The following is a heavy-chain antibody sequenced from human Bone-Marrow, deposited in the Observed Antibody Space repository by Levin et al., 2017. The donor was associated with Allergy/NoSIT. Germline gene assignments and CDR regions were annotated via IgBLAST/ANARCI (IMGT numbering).Heavy chain of an antibody. D-gene: IGHD6-6*01. Sequence: PGGSLRLSCSGSGFTFSDYAMNWFRQAPGKGLEWVGHIKSKAYGGTTEYAASVEGRFTISREDSKSLAYLQMNSLKIEDTAMYYCTRDLFFAATRPFDCWGKGTLVTVSS. CDR3: TRDLFFAATRPFDC. CDR2: IKSKAYGGTT. J-gene: IGHJ4*02. V-gene: IGHV3-49*03. CDR1: GFTFSDYA.